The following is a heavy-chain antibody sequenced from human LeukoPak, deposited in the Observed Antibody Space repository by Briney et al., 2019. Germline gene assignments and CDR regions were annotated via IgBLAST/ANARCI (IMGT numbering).Heavy chain of an antibody. J-gene: IGHJ4*02. V-gene: IGHV1-2*02. D-gene: IGHD3-10*01. CDR2: INPNSGGR. Sequence: ASVKVSCKASGGTFSSYAISWVRQAPGQGLEWMGWINPNSGGRNYAQKFQGRVTMTRDTSISTAYMELSRLRSDDTAVYYCASGDNYYGSGSYYSDYWGQGTLVTVSS. CDR3: ASGDNYYGSGSYYSDY. CDR1: GGTFSSYA.